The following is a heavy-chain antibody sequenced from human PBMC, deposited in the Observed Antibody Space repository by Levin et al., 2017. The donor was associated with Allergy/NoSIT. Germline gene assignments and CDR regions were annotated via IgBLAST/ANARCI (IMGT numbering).Heavy chain of an antibody. CDR3: ARGFCSSTTCSERWNFYYYMDV. CDR2: INTNTGNP. V-gene: IGHV7-4-1*01. D-gene: IGHD2-2*01. J-gene: IGHJ6*03. Sequence: ASVKISCKASGYTFTSHTMNVMHWVRQAPGQGLEWMGWINTNTGNPTYAQGFIGRFVFSSDSSVNTAYLQIDGLKAEDTAVYYCARGFCSSTTCSERWNFYYYMDVWGSGTTVTVSS. CDR1: GYTFTSHT.